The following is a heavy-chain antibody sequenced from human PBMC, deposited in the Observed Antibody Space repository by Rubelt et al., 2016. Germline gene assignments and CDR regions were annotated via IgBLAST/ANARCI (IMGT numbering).Heavy chain of an antibody. CDR1: GFTFSSYA. V-gene: IGHV3-74*02. Sequence: EVQLVESGGGLVQPGGSLRLSCAASGFTFSSYAMHWVRRAPGKGLVWVSRINGDGRSTDYADSVKGRFTISRDNAKNTLYLQMNSLRAEDTATYYCVRGGVDVWGQGTTVTVSS. J-gene: IGHJ6*02. CDR2: INGDGRST. CDR3: VRGGVDV.